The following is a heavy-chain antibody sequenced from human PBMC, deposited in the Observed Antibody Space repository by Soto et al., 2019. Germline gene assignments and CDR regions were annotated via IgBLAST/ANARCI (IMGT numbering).Heavy chain of an antibody. D-gene: IGHD3-16*01. Sequence: PSETLSLTCTVSGASISGYYWSWIRQPPGKGLEWIGDIYYSGSTSYNPSLKSRATISVDMSRSQLSLNLTSVTAEDAAVYYCARITSASPGLLCFNYWGQGTLVTVSS. CDR2: IYYSGST. J-gene: IGHJ4*02. CDR3: ARITSASPGLLCFNY. CDR1: GASISGYY. V-gene: IGHV4-59*01.